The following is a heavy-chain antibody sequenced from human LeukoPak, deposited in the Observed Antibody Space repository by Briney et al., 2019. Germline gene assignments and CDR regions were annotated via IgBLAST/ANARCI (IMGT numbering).Heavy chain of an antibody. Sequence: PGGSLRLSCAASGFTFSNYAMSWVRQAPGKGLEWVSAISASGSNTYYADSVKGRFTISRDNSKNTLYLQMNSLRAEGTAVYYCAKGQSGWSSVDFEFWGQGALVTVFS. V-gene: IGHV3-23*01. CDR3: AKGQSGWSSVDFEF. CDR2: ISASGSNT. D-gene: IGHD6-19*01. CDR1: GFTFSNYA. J-gene: IGHJ4*02.